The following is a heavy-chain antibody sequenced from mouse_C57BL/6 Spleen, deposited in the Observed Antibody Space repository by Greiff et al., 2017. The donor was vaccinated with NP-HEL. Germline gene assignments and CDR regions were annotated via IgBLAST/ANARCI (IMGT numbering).Heavy chain of an antibody. CDR3: AREDYGSSPFAY. D-gene: IGHD1-1*01. CDR2: ISYDGSN. Sequence: EVHLVESGPGLVKPSQSLSLTCSVTGYSITSGYYWNWIRQFPGNKLEWMGYISYDGSNNYNPSLKNRISITRDTSKNQFFLKLNSVTTEDTATYYCAREDYGSSPFAYWGQGTLVTVSA. CDR1: GYSITSGYY. V-gene: IGHV3-6*01. J-gene: IGHJ3*01.